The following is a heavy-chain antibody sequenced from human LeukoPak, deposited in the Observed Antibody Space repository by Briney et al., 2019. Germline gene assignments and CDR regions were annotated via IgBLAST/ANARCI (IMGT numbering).Heavy chain of an antibody. J-gene: IGHJ4*02. CDR1: GFTFSSYG. CDR2: ISGSGGST. CDR3: AKDLRSSADSKMGAADY. D-gene: IGHD1-26*01. Sequence: PGGSLRLSCATSGFTFSSYGMSWVRQAPGKGLEWVSAISGSGGSTYYADSVKGRFTISRDNSKNTLYLQMNSLRVEDTAVYYCAKDLRSSADSKMGAADYWGQGTLVTVSS. V-gene: IGHV3-23*01.